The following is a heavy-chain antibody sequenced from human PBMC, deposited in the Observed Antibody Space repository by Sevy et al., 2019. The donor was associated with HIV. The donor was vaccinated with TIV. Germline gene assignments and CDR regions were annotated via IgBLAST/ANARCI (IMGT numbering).Heavy chain of an antibody. CDR2: ISSSGNTI. Sequence: GGSLRLSCEASGFTFSSYEMNWVRQAPGKGLEWVSSISSSGNTIYYADSVKGRFTISRDNAKNSLYLQMNSLRAEDTAVYYCARAQQVTMLVVIGGLYFDFWGQGTLVTVSS. CDR1: GFTFSSYE. D-gene: IGHD3-22*01. V-gene: IGHV3-48*03. J-gene: IGHJ4*02. CDR3: ARAQQVTMLVVIGGLYFDF.